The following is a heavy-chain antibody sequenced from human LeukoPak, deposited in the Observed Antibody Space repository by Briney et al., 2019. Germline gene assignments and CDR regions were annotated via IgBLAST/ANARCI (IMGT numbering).Heavy chain of an antibody. V-gene: IGHV1-2*02. CDR3: AREPGIAAAGTGGGLDY. J-gene: IGHJ4*02. Sequence: ASVKVSCKASGYTFTSYAMHWVRQAPGQRLEWMGWINPNSGGTNYAQKFQGRVTMTRDTSISTAYMELSRLRSDDTAVYYCAREPGIAAAGTGGGLDYWGQGTLVTVSS. D-gene: IGHD6-13*01. CDR1: GYTFTSYA. CDR2: INPNSGGT.